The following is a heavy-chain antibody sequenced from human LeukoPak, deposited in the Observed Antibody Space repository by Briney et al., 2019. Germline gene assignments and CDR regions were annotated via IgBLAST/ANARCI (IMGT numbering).Heavy chain of an antibody. CDR2: ISDSGSSM. J-gene: IGHJ4*02. CDR3: AKLTTWLQQHSFDY. V-gene: IGHV3-11*01. Sequence: GGSLRLSCAASGFTFSVYYMGWIRQAPGKGLDWVSYISDSGSSMYYADSVKGRFTISRDNARNTLYLQLNSLRAEDTAIYYCAKLTTWLQQHSFDYWGQGALVTVSS. CDR1: GFTFSVYY. D-gene: IGHD5-24*01.